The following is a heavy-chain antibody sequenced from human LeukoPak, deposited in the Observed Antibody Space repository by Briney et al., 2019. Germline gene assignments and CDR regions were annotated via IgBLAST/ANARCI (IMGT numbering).Heavy chain of an antibody. CDR3: ARGPGIAVAGRLRPFDL. J-gene: IGHJ2*01. CDR1: GGSISSGSYY. V-gene: IGHV4-61*02. Sequence: SQTLSLTCTVSGGSISSGSYYWSWIRQPAGMGLEWIGRIYTSGSTNYNPSLKSRVTISVDTSKNQFSLKLSSVTAADTAVYYCARGPGIAVAGRLRPFDLWGRGTLVTVSS. D-gene: IGHD6-19*01. CDR2: IYTSGST.